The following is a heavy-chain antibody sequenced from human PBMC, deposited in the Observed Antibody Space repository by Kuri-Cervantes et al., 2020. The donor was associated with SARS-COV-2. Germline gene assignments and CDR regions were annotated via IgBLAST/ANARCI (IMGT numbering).Heavy chain of an antibody. CDR3: ARDQRYSYGSTGVVTPYYGMDV. CDR1: VYTFTSYY. CDR2: INPSGGST. J-gene: IGHJ6*02. V-gene: IGHV1-46*01. D-gene: IGHD5-18*01. Sequence: ASVKVSCKGSVYTFTSYYMHGVRQARGQGLEWMGIINPSGGSTSYEQKFQGRVTMTRDTSTSTVYMELSSLRSEDTAVYYCARDQRYSYGSTGVVTPYYGMDVWGQGTTVTVSS.